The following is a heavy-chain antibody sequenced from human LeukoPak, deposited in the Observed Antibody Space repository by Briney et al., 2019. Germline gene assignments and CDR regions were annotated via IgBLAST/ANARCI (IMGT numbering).Heavy chain of an antibody. Sequence: PSETLSLTCTVSGVSISSYYWSWIRQPPGKGLEWIGYIYYSGSTNYNPSLKSRVTISVDTSKNQFSLKLSSVTAADTAVYYCASHPPRYGYGIDVWGQGTTVTVSS. CDR3: ASHPPRYGYGIDV. V-gene: IGHV4-59*08. J-gene: IGHJ6*02. D-gene: IGHD5-18*01. CDR1: GVSISSYY. CDR2: IYYSGST.